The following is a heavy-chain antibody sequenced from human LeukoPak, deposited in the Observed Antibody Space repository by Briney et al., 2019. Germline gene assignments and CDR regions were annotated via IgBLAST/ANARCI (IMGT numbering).Heavy chain of an antibody. V-gene: IGHV3-53*01. CDR1: GLTFSTYW. D-gene: IGHD6-13*01. CDR2: IYSGGST. J-gene: IGHJ4*02. Sequence: GSLRLSCAVSGLTFSTYWMSWVRQAPGKGLEWVSVIYSGGSTYYADSVKGRFTISRDNSKNTLYLQMNSLRAEDTAVYYCARDLYSSSWYSRPYWGQGTLVTVSS. CDR3: ARDLYSSSWYSRPY.